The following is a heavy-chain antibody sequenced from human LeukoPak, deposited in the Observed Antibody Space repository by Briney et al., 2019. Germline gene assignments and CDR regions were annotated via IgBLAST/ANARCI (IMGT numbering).Heavy chain of an antibody. D-gene: IGHD3-3*01. CDR2: ISGSGGST. Sequence: PGGSLRLSCAASGFTFSSYAMSWVRQAPGKGLEWVSAISGSGGSTYYADSVKGRFTISRDNSKNTLYLQMNSLRAEDTAVYYCAKGQGPTYYDFWSGYNWFDPWGQGTLVTVSS. CDR1: GFTFSSYA. J-gene: IGHJ5*02. V-gene: IGHV3-23*01. CDR3: AKGQGPTYYDFWSGYNWFDP.